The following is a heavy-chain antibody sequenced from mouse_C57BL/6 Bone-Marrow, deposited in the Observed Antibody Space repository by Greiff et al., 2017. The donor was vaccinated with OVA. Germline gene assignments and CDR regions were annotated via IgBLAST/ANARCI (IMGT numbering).Heavy chain of an antibody. Sequence: EVMLVESGAELVRPGASVKLSCTASGFNIKDDYMHWVKQRPEQGLEWIGWIDPENGDTEYASKFQGKATITADTSSNTAYLQLSSLTSEDTAVYYCTTGYRTHWGQGTTLTVSS. CDR2: IDPENGDT. CDR1: GFNIKDDY. D-gene: IGHD2-12*01. CDR3: TTGYRTH. J-gene: IGHJ2*01. V-gene: IGHV14-4*01.